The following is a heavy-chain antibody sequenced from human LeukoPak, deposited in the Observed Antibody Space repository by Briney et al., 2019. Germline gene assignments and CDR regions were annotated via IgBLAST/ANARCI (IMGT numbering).Heavy chain of an antibody. CDR2: INPSGGTT. Sequence: GASVKVSCKASGYTFAKFYIHWVRQAPGQGLEWMGIINPSGGTTSYAQKFQGRVSMTRDTSTSTVYMELSSLRSEDTAVYYYARDNRGERTPGWGYGGFDIWGQGTMVSVSS. J-gene: IGHJ3*02. V-gene: IGHV1-46*01. CDR3: ARDNRGERTPGWGYGGFDI. D-gene: IGHD3-16*01. CDR1: GYTFAKFY.